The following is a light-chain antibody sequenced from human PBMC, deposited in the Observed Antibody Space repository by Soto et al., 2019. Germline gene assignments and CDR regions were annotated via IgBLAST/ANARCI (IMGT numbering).Light chain of an antibody. J-gene: IGKJ5*01. V-gene: IGKV3-20*01. CDR2: GAS. Sequence: EIVLTQSPGTLSLSPGERATLNCRAIQSVRSSYLAWYQQQPGQAPRLLIHGASRRATGIPDRFSGSGSGTDFTLTISRLEPEDSAVYYCQQYGSSPPITFGQGTRLEIK. CDR3: QQYGSSPPIT. CDR1: QSVRSSY.